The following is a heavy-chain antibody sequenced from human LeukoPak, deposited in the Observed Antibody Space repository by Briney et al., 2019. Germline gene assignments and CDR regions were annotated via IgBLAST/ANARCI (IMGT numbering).Heavy chain of an antibody. CDR3: ARVVATIDFDY. CDR2: ISAYNGNT. CDR1: GYTFTSYG. V-gene: IGHV1-18*01. J-gene: IGHJ4*02. Sequence: GASVKVSCKASGYTFTSYGISWVRQAPGQGLEWMGWISAYNGNTDYAQRLQGRVTMTTDTSTSTAYMELRSLRSDDTAVYYCARVVATIDFDYWGQGTLVTVSS. D-gene: IGHD5-12*01.